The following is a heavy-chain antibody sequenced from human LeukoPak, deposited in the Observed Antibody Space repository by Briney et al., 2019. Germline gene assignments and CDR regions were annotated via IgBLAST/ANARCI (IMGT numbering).Heavy chain of an antibody. CDR3: ARRSGVAVAGAFDY. CDR2: ISSSGSTI. V-gene: IGHV3-48*03. Sequence: GGSLRLSCAASGFTFSSYEMNWVRQAPGKGLEWVSYISSSGSTIYYADSVKGRFTISRDNAKNSLYLQMNSLRAEDTAVYFCARRSGVAVAGAFDYWGQGTLVTVSS. CDR1: GFTFSSYE. D-gene: IGHD6-19*01. J-gene: IGHJ4*02.